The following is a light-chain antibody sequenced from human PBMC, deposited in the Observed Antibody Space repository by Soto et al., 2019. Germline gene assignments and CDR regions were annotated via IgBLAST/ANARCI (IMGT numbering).Light chain of an antibody. J-gene: IGKJ1*01. CDR1: QTISSW. CDR2: KAS. V-gene: IGKV1-5*03. CDR3: QQYNTYPT. Sequence: DIPMTQSPSTLSGSLVDRVTITCRASQTISSWLAWYQQKPGKAPKLLIYKASTLKSGVPSRFSGSGSGTEFTLTISSLQPDDFATYYCQQYNTYPTFGQGTKVDIK.